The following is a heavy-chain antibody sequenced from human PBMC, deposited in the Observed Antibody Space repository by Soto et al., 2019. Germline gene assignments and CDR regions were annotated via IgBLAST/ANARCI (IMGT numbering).Heavy chain of an antibody. Sequence: EVQVLESGGGLVQPGGSLRLSCAASGFTFSSYALSWVRQAPGKGLEWVSAISGSGNYTYYADFVTGRFTVSRDNSRNTLYLQMNGLRGEDTAMYYCTRDGVSTWYFHRWGEGALVTVSS. CDR2: ISGSGNYT. V-gene: IGHV3-23*01. D-gene: IGHD6-13*01. CDR1: GFTFSSYA. J-gene: IGHJ4*02. CDR3: TRDGVSTWYFHR.